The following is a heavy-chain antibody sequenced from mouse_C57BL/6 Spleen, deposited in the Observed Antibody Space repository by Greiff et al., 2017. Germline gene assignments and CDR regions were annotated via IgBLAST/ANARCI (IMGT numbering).Heavy chain of an antibody. CDR3: ASIYYDPYYFDY. V-gene: IGHV1-64*01. CDR2: IHPNSGST. CDR1: GYTFTSYW. Sequence: QVQLQQPGAELVKPGASVKLSCKASGYTFTSYWMHWVKQRPGQGLEWIGMIHPNSGSTNYNEKFKSKATLTVDKSSSTAYMQLSSLTSEDSAVYYSASIYYDPYYFDYWGQGTTLTVSS. D-gene: IGHD2-4*01. J-gene: IGHJ2*01.